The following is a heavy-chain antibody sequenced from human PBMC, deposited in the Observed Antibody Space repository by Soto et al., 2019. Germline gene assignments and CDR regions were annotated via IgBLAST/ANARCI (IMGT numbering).Heavy chain of an antibody. D-gene: IGHD6-6*01. CDR1: GFTFSSYA. CDR2: ISYDGSNK. CDR3: ARVDPESYSSSSSAFDY. V-gene: IGHV3-30-3*01. J-gene: IGHJ4*02. Sequence: PGGSLRLSCAASGFTFSSYAMHWVRQAPGKGLEWVAVISYDGSNKYYADSVKGRFTISRDNSKNTLYLQMNSLRAEDTAVYYCARVDPESYSSSSSAFDYWGQGTLVTVSS.